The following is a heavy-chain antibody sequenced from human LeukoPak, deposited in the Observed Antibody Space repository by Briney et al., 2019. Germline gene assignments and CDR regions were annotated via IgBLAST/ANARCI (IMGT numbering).Heavy chain of an antibody. CDR2: ISSSSSYI. V-gene: IGHV3-21*01. CDR1: GFTFSSYS. CDR3: ARLRWGSSGFIFDY. J-gene: IGHJ4*02. Sequence: PGGSLRLSCAASGFTFSSYSMNWVRQTPGKGLEWVSSISSSSSYIYYADSVKGRFTISRDNAKNSLYLQMNSLRAEDTAVYYCARLRWGSSGFIFDYWGQGTLVTVSS. D-gene: IGHD6-19*01.